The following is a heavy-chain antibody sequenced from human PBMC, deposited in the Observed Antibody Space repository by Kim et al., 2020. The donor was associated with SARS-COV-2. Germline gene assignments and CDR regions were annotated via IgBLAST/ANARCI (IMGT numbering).Heavy chain of an antibody. J-gene: IGHJ4*02. CDR3: ARFSGKGKAY. V-gene: IGHV3-74*01. CDR1: GFTFSSYW. D-gene: IGHD3-10*01. CDR2: INTDGTNT. Sequence: GGSLRLSCAASGFTFSSYWMHWVRQAPGKGLVWVSHINTDGTNTSYADSVKGRFTISRDNAKNTLYLQMNSLRAEDTAIYYCARFSGKGKAYWGQGTLVTVSS.